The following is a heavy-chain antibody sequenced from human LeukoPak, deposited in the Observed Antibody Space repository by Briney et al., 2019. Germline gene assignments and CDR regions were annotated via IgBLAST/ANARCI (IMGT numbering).Heavy chain of an antibody. Sequence: SETLSLTCTVSGGSISSDSFYWSWIRQPPGTGLEWIGYIYYTGSTYYNPSLKSRVTISVDTSKNQFSLKLNSVTAADTAVYYCARGMAGFDFWSGLYFDYWGQGTLVTVSS. CDR3: ARGMAGFDFWSGLYFDY. CDR1: GGSISSDSFY. CDR2: IYYTGST. D-gene: IGHD3-3*01. V-gene: IGHV4-30-4*01. J-gene: IGHJ4*02.